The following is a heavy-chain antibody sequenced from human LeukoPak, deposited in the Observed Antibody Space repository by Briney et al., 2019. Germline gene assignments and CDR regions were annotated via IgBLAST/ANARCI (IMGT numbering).Heavy chain of an antibody. CDR2: ISGSGGST. CDR3: AKGDYGDYGLVY. Sequence: GGSLRLSCAASGFTFSTYAMTWVRQAPGKGLEWVSRISGSGGSTYYADSVKGRFTISRDNSKNTLYLQMNSLRAEDTAVYYCAKGDYGDYGLVYWGQGTLVTVSS. D-gene: IGHD4-17*01. V-gene: IGHV3-23*01. J-gene: IGHJ4*02. CDR1: GFTFSTYA.